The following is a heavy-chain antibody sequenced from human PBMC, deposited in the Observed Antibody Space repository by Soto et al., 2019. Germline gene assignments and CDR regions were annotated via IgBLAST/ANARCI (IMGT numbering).Heavy chain of an antibody. CDR2: IHNSGSP. V-gene: IGHV4-30-4*01. J-gene: IGHJ4*02. Sequence: QVQLQESGPGLVRPSQTLSLTCSVSGASIYNGGYFWSWIRQSPGKGLEWIGHIHNSGSPYNYPSLKSRDTLTADTSMNQFSLALTAVTAADTAMYCCARGSTTEKVDSGGQGILVTVS. CDR1: GASIYNGGYF. CDR3: ARGSTTEKVDS.